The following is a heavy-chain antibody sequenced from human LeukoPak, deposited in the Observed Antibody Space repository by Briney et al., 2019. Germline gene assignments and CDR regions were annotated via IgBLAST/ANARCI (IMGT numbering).Heavy chain of an antibody. CDR3: ARVRDIVVVPAAALYGPYNWFDP. V-gene: IGHV1-18*01. CDR2: ISAYNGNT. Sequence: ASVKVSCKASGYTFTSYGISWVRQAPGQGLEWMGWISAYNGNTNYAQKLQGRVTMTTDTSTSTAYMELRSLRSDDTAVYYCARVRDIVVVPAAALYGPYNWFDPWGQGTLVTVSS. D-gene: IGHD2-2*01. CDR1: GYTFTSYG. J-gene: IGHJ5*02.